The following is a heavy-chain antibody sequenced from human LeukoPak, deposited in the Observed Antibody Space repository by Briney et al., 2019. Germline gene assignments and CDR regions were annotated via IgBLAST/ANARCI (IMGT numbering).Heavy chain of an antibody. D-gene: IGHD5-18*01. CDR3: ATVGYSYGAFDY. Sequence: GASVKVSCKVSGYTLSEICMHWVRQAPGKGLEWMGGIDREDGQTIYAQKFQGRVTMTEDTSTDTAYMEVSRLTSEDTAFYYCATVGYSYGAFDYWGQGTLVTVSS. CDR2: IDREDGQT. J-gene: IGHJ4*02. CDR1: GYTLSEIC. V-gene: IGHV1-24*01.